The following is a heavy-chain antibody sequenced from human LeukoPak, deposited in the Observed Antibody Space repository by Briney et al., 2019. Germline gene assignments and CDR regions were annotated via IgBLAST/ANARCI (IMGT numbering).Heavy chain of an antibody. D-gene: IGHD3-10*01. V-gene: IGHV4-59*01. CDR3: ARGTRPLWFGELWGSFDY. Sequence: SETLSLTCTVSGGSISSYYWSWIRQPPGKGLEWIGHIYYSGSTNYNPSLKSRVTISVDTSKNQFSLKLSSVTAADTAVYYCARGTRPLWFGELWGSFDYWGQGTLVTVSS. CDR2: IYYSGST. J-gene: IGHJ4*02. CDR1: GGSISSYY.